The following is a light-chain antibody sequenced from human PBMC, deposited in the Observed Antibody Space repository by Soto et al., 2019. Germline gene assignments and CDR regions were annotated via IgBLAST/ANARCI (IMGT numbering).Light chain of an antibody. CDR3: QTWGTGIYVV. CDR1: SGHSSFA. J-gene: IGLJ2*01. V-gene: IGLV4-69*01. Sequence: PVLTQSPSASASLGASVKLTCTLSSGHSSFAIAWHQQQPEKGPRYLMKVNSDGSHSKGDGIPDRFSGSSSGAERYLTISSLQSEDEADYYCQTWGTGIYVVFGGGTKLTVL. CDR2: VNSDGSH.